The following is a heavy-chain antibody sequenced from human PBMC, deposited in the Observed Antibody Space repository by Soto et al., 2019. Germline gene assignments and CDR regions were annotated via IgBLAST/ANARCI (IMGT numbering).Heavy chain of an antibody. D-gene: IGHD3-10*01. CDR3: ARTYYYSLGSYYVPDY. CDR1: GYNFATYW. J-gene: IGHJ4*02. V-gene: IGHV5-51*01. CDR2: IYPGDSET. Sequence: PGESLKISCKGSGYNFATYWIGWVRQMPGKGLEWMGIIYPGDSETRYSPSFQGQVTISADKSISTAYLQWSGLEASDTAMYYCARTYYYSLGSYYVPDYWGPGALVTSPQ.